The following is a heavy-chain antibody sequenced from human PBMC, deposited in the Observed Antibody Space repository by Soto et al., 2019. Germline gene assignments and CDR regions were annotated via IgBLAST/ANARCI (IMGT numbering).Heavy chain of an antibody. CDR2: IYYSGST. J-gene: IGHJ6*02. CDR1: GGSISSYY. V-gene: IGHV4-59*12. D-gene: IGHD2-2*01. CDR3: ARVSGAFSDIVVVPAAIYYYYGMDV. Sequence: SETLSLTCTVSGGSISSYYWSWIRQPPGKGLEWIGYIYYSGSTNYNPSLKSRVTISVDTSKNQFSLKLSSVTAEDTAVYYCARVSGAFSDIVVVPAAIYYYYGMDVWGQGTTVTVS.